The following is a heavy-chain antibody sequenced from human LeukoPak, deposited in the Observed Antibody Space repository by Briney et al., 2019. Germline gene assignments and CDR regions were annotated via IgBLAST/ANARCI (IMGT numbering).Heavy chain of an antibody. J-gene: IGHJ6*03. CDR3: ARKYCTSISCYFTDMDV. V-gene: IGHV3-7*01. D-gene: IGHD2-2*01. CDR1: GFTFSIYW. Sequence: GGSLRLSCAASGFTFSIYWMSWVRQAPGKGLEWVANIKQDGSEKYYVDSVKGRFTISRDNAKNSLYLQMNSLRAEDTAVYYCARKYCTSISCYFTDMDVWGKGTTVTVSS. CDR2: IKQDGSEK.